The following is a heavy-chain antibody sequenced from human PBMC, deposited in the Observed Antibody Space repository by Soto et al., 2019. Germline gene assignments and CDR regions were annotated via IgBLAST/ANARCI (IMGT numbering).Heavy chain of an antibody. D-gene: IGHD2-15*01. Sequence: GGSLRLSCAASGFTFSSYGMHWVRQAPGKGLEWVAVISYDGSNKYYADSVKGRFTISRDNSKNTLYLQMKSLRAEDTAVYYCAKDRGEGYCSGGSCYFTPPIYWGQGTLVTVSS. J-gene: IGHJ4*02. CDR3: AKDRGEGYCSGGSCYFTPPIY. CDR2: ISYDGSNK. CDR1: GFTFSSYG. V-gene: IGHV3-30*18.